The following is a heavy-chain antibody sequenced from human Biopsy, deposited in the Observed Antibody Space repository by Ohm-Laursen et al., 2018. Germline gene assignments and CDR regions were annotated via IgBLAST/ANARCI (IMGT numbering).Heavy chain of an antibody. CDR2: IWYDGSNK. V-gene: IGHV3-33*06. D-gene: IGHD2-8*01. CDR1: GFTFSSYG. Sequence: SLRLSCTASGFTFSSYGMHWVRQAPGKGLEWVAAIWYDGSNKNYADSVKGRFTISRDNSKNTPYLQMNSLRGEDTAVYYCAKCMTGGSNYYFHHCGQGTLVTVPS. J-gene: IGHJ4*02. CDR3: AKCMTGGSNYYFHH.